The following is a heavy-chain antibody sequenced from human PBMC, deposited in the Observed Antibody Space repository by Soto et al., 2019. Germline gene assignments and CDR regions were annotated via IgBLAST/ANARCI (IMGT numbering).Heavy chain of an antibody. D-gene: IGHD2-15*01. J-gene: IGHJ6*02. CDR1: GGTFSSYA. Sequence: QVQLVQSGAEVKKPGSSVKVSCKASGGTFSSYAISWVRQAPGQGLEWMGGIIPIFGTANYAQKFQGRVTITADESTSTAYMELSSLRSEDTAVYYCARGGPLSHPEIVVVVAGTPDYYYYGMDVWGQGTTVTVSS. CDR2: IIPIFGTA. CDR3: ARGGPLSHPEIVVVVAGTPDYYYYGMDV. V-gene: IGHV1-69*01.